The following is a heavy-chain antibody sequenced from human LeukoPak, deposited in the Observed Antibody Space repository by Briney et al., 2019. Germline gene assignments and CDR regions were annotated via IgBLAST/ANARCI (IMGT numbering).Heavy chain of an antibody. CDR1: GYKFTNYW. CDR2: IYPRDSDT. Sequence: GESLKISCKGSGYKFTNYWIAWVRQMPGQGLEWLGIIYPRDSDTRYSPSFQGQVTISVDTSTDTAYLQWSSLKASDTAVYYCARLLAAPYYINYWGQGTLVTVSS. J-gene: IGHJ4*02. V-gene: IGHV5-51*01. D-gene: IGHD6-25*01. CDR3: ARLLAAPYYINY.